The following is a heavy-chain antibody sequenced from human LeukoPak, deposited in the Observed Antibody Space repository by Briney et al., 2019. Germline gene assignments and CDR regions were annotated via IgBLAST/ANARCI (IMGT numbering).Heavy chain of an antibody. D-gene: IGHD4-17*01. Sequence: SETLSLTCAVYGGSFSGYYWSWIRQPSGKGLEWIGEINHSGSTNYNPSLKSRVTISVDTSKNQFSLKLSSVTAADTAVYYCASQNSTVTTCDYWGQGTLVTVSS. CDR3: ASQNSTVTTCDY. CDR1: GGSFSGYY. V-gene: IGHV4-34*01. CDR2: INHSGST. J-gene: IGHJ4*02.